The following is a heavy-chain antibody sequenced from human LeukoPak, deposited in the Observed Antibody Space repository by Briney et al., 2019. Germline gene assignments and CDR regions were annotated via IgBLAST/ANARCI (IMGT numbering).Heavy chain of an antibody. J-gene: IGHJ3*02. CDR3: ARGPDIVVEGAFDI. V-gene: IGHV3-21*01. CDR1: GFTVSSNY. Sequence: PGGSLRLSCAASGFTVSSNYMSWVRQAPGKGLEWVSSISSSSSYIYYADSVKGRFTISRDNAKNSLYLQMNSLRAEDTAVYYCARGPDIVVEGAFDIWGQGTMVTVSS. CDR2: ISSSSSYI. D-gene: IGHD2-15*01.